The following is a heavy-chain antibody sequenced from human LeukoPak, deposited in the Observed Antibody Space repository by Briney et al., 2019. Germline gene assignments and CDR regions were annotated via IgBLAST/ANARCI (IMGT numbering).Heavy chain of an antibody. CDR1: GFTFSNYP. CDR2: ITSNGAST. V-gene: IGHV3-64*01. Sequence: PGGSLRLSCAASGFTFSNYPMHWVRQAPGKGLEYVSAITSNGASTYYANSVKGRFTISRDNSKNTLYLEMGSLRAEDTAVYFCARERQDTILHSGAFDIWGQGTMVTVSS. D-gene: IGHD2-21*01. CDR3: ARERQDTILHSGAFDI. J-gene: IGHJ3*02.